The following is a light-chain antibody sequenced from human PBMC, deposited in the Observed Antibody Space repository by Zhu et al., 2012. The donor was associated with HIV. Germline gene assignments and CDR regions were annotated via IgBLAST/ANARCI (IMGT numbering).Light chain of an antibody. J-gene: IGKJ4*01. V-gene: IGKV1-9*01. CDR3: QHLTLYPT. Sequence: DIQLTQSPSFLSASVGARVTITCRASQGISNHLAWYHQKPGKAPKLLIYGASVLQSGVPSRFSGSGSGTEFTLTISSLQPEDFATYFCQHLTLYPTFGGGSKVEIK. CDR2: GAS. CDR1: QGISNH.